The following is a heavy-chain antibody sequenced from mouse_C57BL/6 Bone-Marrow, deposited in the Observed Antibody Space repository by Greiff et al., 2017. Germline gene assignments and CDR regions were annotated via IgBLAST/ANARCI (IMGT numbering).Heavy chain of an antibody. CDR3: ARFGRARDD. CDR2: IDPSASYT. Sequence: QVQLQQPGAEFVMPGASVKLSCKASGYTFTSYWMHWVKQRPGQGLEWIGEIDPSASYTNYNQKLKGRSTFSVDKSSSTAYMQLSSLTSEDSAVYYCARFGRARDDWGTGTTVTVSS. CDR1: GYTFTSYW. J-gene: IGHJ1*03. V-gene: IGHV1-69*01. D-gene: IGHD3-1*01.